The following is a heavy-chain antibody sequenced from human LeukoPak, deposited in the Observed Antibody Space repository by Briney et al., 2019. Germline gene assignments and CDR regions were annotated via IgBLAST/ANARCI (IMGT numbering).Heavy chain of an antibody. CDR1: GFTLSSYA. Sequence: PGGSLRLSCAASGFTLSSYAMTWVRQAPGKGLEWVSGISATGGNTYYADSVKDRFTISRDNSRNTLYLQLNSLRADDTAVYYCAKGTLYSSRNYFDYWGQGTLVTVSS. D-gene: IGHD6-13*01. CDR3: AKGTLYSSRNYFDY. V-gene: IGHV3-23*01. J-gene: IGHJ4*02. CDR2: ISATGGNT.